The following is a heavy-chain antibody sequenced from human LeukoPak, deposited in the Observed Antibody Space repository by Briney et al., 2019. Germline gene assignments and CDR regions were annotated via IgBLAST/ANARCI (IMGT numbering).Heavy chain of an antibody. J-gene: IGHJ4*02. CDR3: ARGHSDRISIYDY. CDR1: GFTFSSYW. V-gene: IGHV3-7*01. D-gene: IGHD2-2*01. CDR2: IKQDGSEK. Sequence: QPGGSLRLSCAASGFTFSSYWMSWVRQAPGEGLEWVANIKQDGSEKYYVDSVKGRFTISRDNAKNSLYLQTNSLRAEDTAVYYCARGHSDRISIYDYWGQGTLVTVSS.